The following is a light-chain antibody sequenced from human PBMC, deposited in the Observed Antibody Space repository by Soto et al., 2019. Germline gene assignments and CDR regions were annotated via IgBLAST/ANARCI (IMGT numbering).Light chain of an antibody. CDR1: QNIVNW. Sequence: IQMTQSPSTLSASVGDRVTITCRARQNIVNWLAWYQQKPGKAPNLLIYKTSTLQRGVPSRFSGSGSGTEFTLTISSLQPDDLATYYCQQYNSFPWTFGQGTKVDIK. CDR3: QQYNSFPWT. V-gene: IGKV1-5*03. J-gene: IGKJ1*01. CDR2: KTS.